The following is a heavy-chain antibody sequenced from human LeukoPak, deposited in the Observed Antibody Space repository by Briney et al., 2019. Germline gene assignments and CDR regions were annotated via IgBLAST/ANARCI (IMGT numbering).Heavy chain of an antibody. Sequence: RASVKVSCKASGGTFSNYAISWVRQAPGQGLEWMGGIIIIFGTPNYAQKFQGRVTITADESTSTAYMELSSLRPDDTAVYYCARDGAIAARRTNWFDPWGQGTLVTVSS. D-gene: IGHD6-6*01. V-gene: IGHV1-69*13. CDR1: GGTFSNYA. CDR3: ARDGAIAARRTNWFDP. J-gene: IGHJ5*02. CDR2: IIIIFGTP.